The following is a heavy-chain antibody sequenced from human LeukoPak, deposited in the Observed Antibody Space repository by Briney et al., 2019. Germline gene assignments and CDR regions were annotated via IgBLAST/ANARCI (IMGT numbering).Heavy chain of an antibody. J-gene: IGHJ4*02. V-gene: IGHV3-23*01. Sequence: EGSLRLSCAASGFSVTSDYMSWVRQAPGKGLEWVSAISAGGGSTYYADSVKGRFTISRDSSENTLYLQMNSLRAEDTAVYYSAKGRRDGYNYDYWGQGTPVTVSS. CDR1: GFSVTSDY. D-gene: IGHD5-24*01. CDR2: ISAGGGST. CDR3: AKGRRDGYNYDY.